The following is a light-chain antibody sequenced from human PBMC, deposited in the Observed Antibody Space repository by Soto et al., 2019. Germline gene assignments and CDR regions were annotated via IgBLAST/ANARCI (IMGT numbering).Light chain of an antibody. J-gene: IGLJ3*02. Sequence: NFMLTQPHSVSESPGKTITLSCTRSSGSIADNYVQWYQQRPGRAPTTVIYENKKRPSGVPDRFSGSIDSSSNSASLTISRLKTEDEAEYYCQSYEVFGGGTKLTVL. CDR3: QSYEV. V-gene: IGLV6-57*04. CDR2: ENK. CDR1: SGSIADNY.